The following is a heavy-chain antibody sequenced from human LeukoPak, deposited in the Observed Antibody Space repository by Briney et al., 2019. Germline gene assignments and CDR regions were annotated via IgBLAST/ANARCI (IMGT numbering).Heavy chain of an antibody. D-gene: IGHD3-22*01. V-gene: IGHV2-5*02. CDR3: THRIPDNSEYWDQGTFDV. CDR2: IYWDDDK. Sequence: SGPTLVKPTPTLTLTCTFSGFSLSTSGVGVGWIRQPPGKALEWLALIYWDDDKRYNPSLKRRLTITKDTSKNQVVLTLTNMDPVDTATYYCTHRIPDNSEYWDQGTFDVWGQGTMVTVSS. J-gene: IGHJ3*01. CDR1: GFSLSTSGVG.